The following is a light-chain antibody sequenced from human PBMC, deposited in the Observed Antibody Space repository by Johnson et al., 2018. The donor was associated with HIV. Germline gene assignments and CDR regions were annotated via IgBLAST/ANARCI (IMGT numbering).Light chain of an antibody. Sequence: QSVLTQPPSVSAAPGQKVTISCSTNSSNFGNDYVSWYQQLPGTAPKLLIYDNNKRPSGIPDRFSGSKSGTSATLGITGLQTGDEVDYYCGTWDSSLSVYVFGTGTEVTVL. V-gene: IGLV1-51*01. J-gene: IGLJ1*01. CDR2: DNN. CDR1: SSNFGNDY. CDR3: GTWDSSLSVYV.